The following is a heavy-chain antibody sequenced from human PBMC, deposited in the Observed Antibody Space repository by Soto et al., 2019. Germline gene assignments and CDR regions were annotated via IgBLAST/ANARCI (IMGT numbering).Heavy chain of an antibody. V-gene: IGHV3-74*01. Sequence: GGSLRLSCAASGFIFSSYWMHWVRQAPGKGLVWVSRIKGDGSSTSYADSVKGRFTISRDNAKNTLYLQMNSLRAEDTALYYCAKDFYHHYYYGMDVWGQGTTVTVSS. J-gene: IGHJ6*02. CDR3: AKDFYHHYYYGMDV. CDR1: GFIFSSYW. D-gene: IGHD2-2*01. CDR2: IKGDGSST.